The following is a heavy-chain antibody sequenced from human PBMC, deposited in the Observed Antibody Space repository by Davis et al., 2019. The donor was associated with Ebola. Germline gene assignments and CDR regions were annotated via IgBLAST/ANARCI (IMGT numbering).Heavy chain of an antibody. CDR1: GFTFSSYA. Sequence: GESLKISCAASGFTFSSYAMHWVRQAPGQGLEWMGWINPNSGGTNYAQKFQGRVTMTRDTSISTAYMELSRLRSDDTAVYYCARDSDITIFGVVQYYYYGMDVWGQGTTVTVSS. CDR3: ARDSDITIFGVVQYYYYGMDV. D-gene: IGHD3-3*01. V-gene: IGHV1-2*02. J-gene: IGHJ6*02. CDR2: INPNSGGT.